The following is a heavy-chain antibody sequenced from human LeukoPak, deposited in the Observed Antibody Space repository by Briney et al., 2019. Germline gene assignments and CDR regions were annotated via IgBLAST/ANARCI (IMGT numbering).Heavy chain of an antibody. CDR1: GGSISSGSYY. J-gene: IGHJ6*03. D-gene: IGHD7-27*01. Sequence: SQTLSLTCTVSGGSISSGSYYWNWIRQPAGKGLEWIGRIYTSGSTNYNPSLMSRVTTSVDTSKNQFSLKLSSVTAADTAVYHCASGPTTGYYYYMDVWGKGTTVTVSS. V-gene: IGHV4-61*02. CDR2: IYTSGST. CDR3: ASGPTTGYYYYMDV.